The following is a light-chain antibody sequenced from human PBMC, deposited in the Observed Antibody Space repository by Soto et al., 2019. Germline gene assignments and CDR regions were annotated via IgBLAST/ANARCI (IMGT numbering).Light chain of an antibody. Sequence: EIVMTQSPATLSVSPGERATLSCRASQSVSSNLAGYQQKPGQAPSPLIYGASTRATGIPARFSGSGSGTEFTLTISSLQSEDFAVYYCQQYNNWPPPLTFGGGTKVEIK. V-gene: IGKV3-15*01. CDR3: QQYNNWPPPLT. J-gene: IGKJ4*01. CDR2: GAS. CDR1: QSVSSN.